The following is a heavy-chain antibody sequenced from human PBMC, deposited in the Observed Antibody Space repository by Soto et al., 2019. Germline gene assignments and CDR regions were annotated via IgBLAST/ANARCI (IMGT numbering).Heavy chain of an antibody. V-gene: IGHV4-39*01. J-gene: IGHJ4*02. Sequence: PSETLSLTCTVSGGSISSSGYYWGWIRQPPGKGLEWIGTIYYSGSTYYNPSLKSRVTISVDTSKNQFSLKLSSVTAADTAVYYCATYRSRGNDDDYWGQGTLVTVS. D-gene: IGHD1-1*01. CDR3: ATYRSRGNDDDY. CDR1: GGSISSSGYY. CDR2: IYYSGST.